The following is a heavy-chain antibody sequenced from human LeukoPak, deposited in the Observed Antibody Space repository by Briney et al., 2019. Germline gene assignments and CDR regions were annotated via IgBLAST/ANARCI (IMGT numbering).Heavy chain of an antibody. V-gene: IGHV3-48*03. D-gene: IGHD5-12*01. J-gene: IGHJ5*02. Sequence: GGSLRLSCAASGFTFSSYEMNWVRQAPGKGLEWVSYISSSGSTIYYADSVKGRFTISRDNAKNSLYLQMNSLRAEDTAVYYCARGTRGYSGYDPLTKRKYNWFDPWGQGTLVTVSS. CDR2: ISSSGSTI. CDR1: GFTFSSYE. CDR3: ARGTRGYSGYDPLTKRKYNWFDP.